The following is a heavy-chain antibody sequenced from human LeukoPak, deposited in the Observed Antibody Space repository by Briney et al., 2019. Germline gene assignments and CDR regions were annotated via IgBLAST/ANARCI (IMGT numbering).Heavy chain of an antibody. J-gene: IGHJ6*03. Sequence: SETLSLTCAVYGGSFSGYYWSWIRRPPGKGLEWIGSIYYSGSTYYNPSLKSRVTISVDTSKNQFSLKLSSVTAADTAVYYCARETRDYYYYYMDVWGKGTTVTVSS. D-gene: IGHD3-10*01. CDR2: IYYSGST. CDR1: GGSFSGYY. CDR3: ARETRDYYYYYMDV. V-gene: IGHV4-34*01.